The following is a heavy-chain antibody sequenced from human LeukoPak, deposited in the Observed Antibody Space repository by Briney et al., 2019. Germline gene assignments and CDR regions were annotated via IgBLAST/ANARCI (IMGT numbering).Heavy chain of an antibody. Sequence: GGSLRLSCAASGFTISANFMSWVRQAPGKGLEWVSIMYSVGSTFYADSVKGRFTISRDPSKNSLDLQMDSLRVDETAVYYCARDLSGYSYGFGGDLWGQGTLVTVSS. CDR2: MYSVGST. CDR3: ARDLSGYSYGFGGDL. D-gene: IGHD5-18*01. V-gene: IGHV3-66*01. CDR1: GFTISANF. J-gene: IGHJ4*02.